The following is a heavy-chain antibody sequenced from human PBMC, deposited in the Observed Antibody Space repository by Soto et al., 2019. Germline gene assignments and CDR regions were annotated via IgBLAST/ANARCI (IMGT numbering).Heavy chain of an antibody. Sequence: QVQLVESGGGVVQPGRSLRLSCAASGFMFSNHGMHWVRQAPGKGLEWVAVIWSDGNNRYYADSVKGRFIISRDNSKNTLYLQMNSLRAEDTAVYYCVRGDNWNDEASDYWGQGTLVTVSS. CDR3: VRGDNWNDEASDY. J-gene: IGHJ4*02. CDR1: GFMFSNHG. CDR2: IWSDGNNR. V-gene: IGHV3-33*01. D-gene: IGHD1-1*01.